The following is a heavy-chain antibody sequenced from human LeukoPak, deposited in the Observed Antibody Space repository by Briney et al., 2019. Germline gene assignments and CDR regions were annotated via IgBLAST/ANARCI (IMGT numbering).Heavy chain of an antibody. CDR2: IYYSGST. J-gene: IGHJ5*02. D-gene: IGHD5-18*01. CDR3: ARWRAAMYGWFDP. V-gene: IGHV4-59*01. Sequence: SETLSLTCTVSGNSFGNYYWSWIRQPPGKGLEWIGYIYYSGSTNYNPSLKSRVTISVDTSKNQFSLKLSSVTAADTAVYYCARWRAAMYGWFDPWGQGTLVTVSS. CDR1: GNSFGNYY.